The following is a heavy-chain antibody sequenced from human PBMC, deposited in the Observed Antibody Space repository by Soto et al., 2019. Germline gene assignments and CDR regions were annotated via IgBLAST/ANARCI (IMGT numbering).Heavy chain of an antibody. CDR2: IYYSGST. D-gene: IGHD3-9*01. CDR3: APIAITLTGYSPFDY. J-gene: IGHJ4*02. V-gene: IGHV4-30-4*01. CDR1: GGSISSDDYY. Sequence: QVQLQESGPGLVKPSQTLSLTCTVSGGSISSDDYYWSWIRQPPGKGLEWIGFIYYSGSTYYNPSLKSRVTISVDTSKNQFSLKLSSVTAADTAVYYCAPIAITLTGYSPFDYWGQGTLVTVSS.